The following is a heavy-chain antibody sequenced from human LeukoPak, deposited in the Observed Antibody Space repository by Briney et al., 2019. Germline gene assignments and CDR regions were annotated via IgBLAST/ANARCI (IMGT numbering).Heavy chain of an antibody. CDR1: GFTVSSNY. J-gene: IGHJ3*02. CDR3: ARDITMVRGVINMGDALDI. V-gene: IGHV3-66*01. D-gene: IGHD3-10*01. CDR2: IYSGGST. Sequence: GGSLRLSCAASGFTVSSNYMSWVRQAPGKGLEWVSVIYSGGSTYYADSVKGRFTISRDNSKNTLYLQMNSLRAEDTAVYYCARDITMVRGVINMGDALDIWGQGTMVTVSS.